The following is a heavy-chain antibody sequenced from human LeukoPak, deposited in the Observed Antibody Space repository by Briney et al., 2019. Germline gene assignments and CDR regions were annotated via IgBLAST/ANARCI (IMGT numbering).Heavy chain of an antibody. CDR2: INPNSGGT. D-gene: IGHD6-13*01. V-gene: IGHV1-2*02. CDR1: GYTFTSYG. J-gene: IGHJ5*02. CDR3: ARGGIAAAGTLDWFDP. Sequence: ASVKVSCKASGYTFTSYGISWVRQAPGQGLEWMGWINPNSGGTNYAQKFQGRVTMTRDTSISTAYMELSRLRSDDTAVYYCARGGIAAAGTLDWFDPWGQGTLVTVSS.